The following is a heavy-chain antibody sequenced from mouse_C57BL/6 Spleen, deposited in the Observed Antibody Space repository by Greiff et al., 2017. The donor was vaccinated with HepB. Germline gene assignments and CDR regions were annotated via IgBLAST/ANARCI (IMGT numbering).Heavy chain of an antibody. CDR3: ARDLGLRRDWYFDV. CDR1: GFTFSSYA. CDR2: ISDGGSYT. Sequence: EVHLVESGGGLVKPGGSLKLSCAASGFTFSSYAMSWVRQTPEKRLEWVATISDGGSYTYYPDNVKGRFTISRDNAKNNLYLQMSHLKSEDTAMYYCARDLGLRRDWYFDVWGTGTTVTVSS. J-gene: IGHJ1*03. D-gene: IGHD2-4*01. V-gene: IGHV5-4*01.